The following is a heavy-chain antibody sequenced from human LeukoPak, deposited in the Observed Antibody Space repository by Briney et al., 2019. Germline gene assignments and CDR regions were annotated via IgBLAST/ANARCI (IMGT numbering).Heavy chain of an antibody. CDR1: GGSISSSSYY. Sequence: PSETLSLTCTVSGGSISSSSYYWGWIRQPPGKGLEWIGSIYYSGSTYYNPSLKSRVTISVDTSKNQFSLRLSSVTAADTAVYYCARGIPLSSGYPSYFDYWGQGTLVTVSS. CDR2: IYYSGST. D-gene: IGHD5-12*01. V-gene: IGHV4-39*07. CDR3: ARGIPLSSGYPSYFDY. J-gene: IGHJ4*02.